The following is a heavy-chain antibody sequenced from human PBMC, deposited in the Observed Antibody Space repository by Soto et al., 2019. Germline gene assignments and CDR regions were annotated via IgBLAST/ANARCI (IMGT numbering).Heavy chain of an antibody. V-gene: IGHV3-23*01. CDR2: ISGRGGTT. J-gene: IGHJ4*02. Sequence: EVQLLESGGGLVKPGRSLRLSCAASGFTFSNYAMSWVRQAPGQGLDWVSAISGRGGTTYYADSVKGRFTISRDNSKNTLFLQMNSLRAEDAAVYYCANFFVETVSTSGSPWSFHYWGQGTLVTVSS. CDR1: GFTFSNYA. D-gene: IGHD6-25*01. CDR3: ANFFVETVSTSGSPWSFHY.